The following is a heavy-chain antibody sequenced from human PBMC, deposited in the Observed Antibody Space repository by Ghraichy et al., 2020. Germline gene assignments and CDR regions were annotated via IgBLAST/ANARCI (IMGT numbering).Heavy chain of an antibody. V-gene: IGHV4-34*01. CDR1: GGSFSGYY. CDR2: INHSGST. CDR3: ARALHYYGSGSYQKFDP. J-gene: IGHJ5*02. Sequence: GALSLTCAVYGGSFSGYYWSWIRQPPGKGLEWIGEINHSGSTNYNPSLKSRVTISLDTSKNQFSLKLNSVTAADTAVYYCARALHYYGSGSYQKFDPWGQGTLVTVSS. D-gene: IGHD3-10*01.